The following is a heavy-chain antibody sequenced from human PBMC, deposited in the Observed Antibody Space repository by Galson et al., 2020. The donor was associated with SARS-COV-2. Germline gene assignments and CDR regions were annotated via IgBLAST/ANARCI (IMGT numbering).Heavy chain of an antibody. CDR1: GGSMSTYY. CDR2: VYNSGVT. D-gene: IGHD6-13*01. Sequence: ASETLSLTCTVSGGSMSTYYWSWIRQPPGKGLEWIGYVYNSGVTNYNPSLKSRVTISLDTSKNQFSLNLSSVTAPDTAVYYCATLRGSWYYFDYWGQGTLVTVSS. CDR3: ATLRGSWYYFDY. J-gene: IGHJ4*02. V-gene: IGHV4-59*01.